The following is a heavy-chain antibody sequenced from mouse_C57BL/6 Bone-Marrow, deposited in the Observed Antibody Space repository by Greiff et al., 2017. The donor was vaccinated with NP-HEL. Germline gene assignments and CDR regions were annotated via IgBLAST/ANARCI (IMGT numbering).Heavy chain of an antibody. Sequence: QVQLKESGPGLVKPSQSLFLTCSITGFPITSGYYWIWIRQSPGNHLEWMGYITHSGETFYNPSLQSPISITRETSTNTFFLQLNTVTTEDTAMYSCAEDSSGYEDFDYWGQGTTLTVSS. CDR1: GFPITSGYY. J-gene: IGHJ2*01. CDR2: ITHSGET. D-gene: IGHD3-2*02. V-gene: IGHV12-3*01. CDR3: AEDSSGYEDFDY.